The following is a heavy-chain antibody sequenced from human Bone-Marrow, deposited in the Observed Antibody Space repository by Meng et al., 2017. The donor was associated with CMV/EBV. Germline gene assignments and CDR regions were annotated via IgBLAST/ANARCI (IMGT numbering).Heavy chain of an antibody. D-gene: IGHD2-2*01. CDR1: GFTFSSHW. J-gene: IGHJ4*03. CDR3: AKDRYCSSTSCYRVTDY. CDR2: ISGSGGST. Sequence: GGSLRLSCAASGFTFSSHWMSWVRQAPGKGLEWVSAISGSGGSTYYADSVKGRFTISRDNSKNTLYLQMNSLRAEDTAVYYCAKDRYCSSTSCYRVTDYWGQGTTVTVSS. V-gene: IGHV3-23*01.